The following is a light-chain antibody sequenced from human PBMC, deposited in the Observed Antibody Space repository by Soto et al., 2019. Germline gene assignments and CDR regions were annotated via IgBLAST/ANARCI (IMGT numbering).Light chain of an antibody. Sequence: EIVLTQPPGTLSLSPGERVTLSCRASQSVSSSYVAWYQQKPGQAPRLLIYDASNRATGIPARFSGSGSGTDFTLTISSLEPEDFAVYYCQQRSNWPWTFGQGTKVDIK. CDR3: QQRSNWPWT. J-gene: IGKJ1*01. CDR1: QSVSSSY. V-gene: IGKV3D-20*02. CDR2: DAS.